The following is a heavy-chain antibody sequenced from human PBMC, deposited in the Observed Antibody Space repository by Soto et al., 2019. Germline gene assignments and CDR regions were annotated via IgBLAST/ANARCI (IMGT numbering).Heavy chain of an antibody. D-gene: IGHD3-16*01. J-gene: IGHJ6*02. V-gene: IGHV4-30-4*02. CDR1: GDSIGSVNKY. CDR3: ARVPSPFDFYYAMDV. CDR2: IFSSGTT. Sequence: LSLTCTVSGDSIGSVNKYWSWIRQAPGKGLEWIGYIFSSGTTYYNPSLKSRLTMSLDTSQNQFSLKLNSVTAADTAVYFCARVPSPFDFYYAMDVWGQGTTVTVSS.